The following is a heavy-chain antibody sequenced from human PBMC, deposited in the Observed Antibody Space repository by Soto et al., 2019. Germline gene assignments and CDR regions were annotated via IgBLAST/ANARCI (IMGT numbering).Heavy chain of an antibody. Sequence: SVNVSFKSSGGTFSSYAISWVRQSPGQGLEWMGGIIPIFGTANYSQKFQGRVTITADESTSTAYMELSSLRAEDTAVYYCSKIWGTSRYCYFNPWGRGPRSTVS. J-gene: IGHJ5*02. CDR2: IIPIFGTA. D-gene: IGHD2-2*01. CDR1: GGTFSSYA. V-gene: IGHV1-69*13. CDR3: SKIWGTSRYCYFNP.